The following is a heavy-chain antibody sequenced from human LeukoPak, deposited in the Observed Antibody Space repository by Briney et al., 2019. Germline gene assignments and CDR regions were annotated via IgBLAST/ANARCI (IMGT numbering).Heavy chain of an antibody. CDR1: GGSISSGSYY. D-gene: IGHD2-2*01. CDR2: IYTSGST. Sequence: SETLSLTCTVSGGSISSGSYYWSWIRQPAGKGLECIGRIYTSGSTNYNPSLKSRVTISVDTSKNQFSLKLSSVTAADTAVYYCARSRYCSSTSCYGGTYYYYMDVWGKGTTVTVSS. V-gene: IGHV4-61*02. J-gene: IGHJ6*03. CDR3: ARSRYCSSTSCYGGTYYYYMDV.